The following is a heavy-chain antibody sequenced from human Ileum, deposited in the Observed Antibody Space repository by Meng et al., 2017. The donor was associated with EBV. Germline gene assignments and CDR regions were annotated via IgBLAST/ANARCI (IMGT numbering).Heavy chain of an antibody. CDR3: ASRPENDVGPFDY. CDR1: GYTFTSYP. Sequence: GHLVQSGAEVKKPGASVKVSCKASGYTFTSYPMHWVRQAPGQRLQWMGWVNTGNGKTEYSQNFQGRVTITRDTSANTAYMELSSLRSEDTAVYYCASRPENDVGPFDYWGQGTLVTVSS. CDR2: VNTGNGKT. V-gene: IGHV1-3*04. D-gene: IGHD1-14*01. J-gene: IGHJ4*02.